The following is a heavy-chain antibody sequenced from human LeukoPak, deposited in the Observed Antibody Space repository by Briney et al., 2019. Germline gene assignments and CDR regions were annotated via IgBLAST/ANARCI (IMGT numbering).Heavy chain of an antibody. J-gene: IGHJ4*02. CDR2: IYYSGNI. Sequence: SETLSLTCTVSGGSISPYSWGWIRQSPGKGLEWIGYIYYSGNINHNPSLKSRVTISVDTSKNQFSLELSSVTAADTAVYYCARGPVLGPTTYFYYWGQGTLVTVSS. CDR1: GGSISPYS. V-gene: IGHV4-59*12. CDR3: ARGPVLGPTTYFYY. D-gene: IGHD1-26*01.